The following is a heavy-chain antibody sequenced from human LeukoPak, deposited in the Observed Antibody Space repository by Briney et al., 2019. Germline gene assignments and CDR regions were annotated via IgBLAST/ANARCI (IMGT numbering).Heavy chain of an antibody. CDR3: ARGHTAVTRHFDF. CDR1: GVSISSSNSY. J-gene: IGHJ4*02. Sequence: SETLSLTCTVSGVSISSSNSYWGWIRQPPGKGLEWIGSIYYSGNTYYNASLKSQVSISIDTSKNQFSLRLTSVTAADTAVYYCARGHTAVTRHFDFWGQGTLVTVSS. CDR2: IYYSGNT. V-gene: IGHV4-39*01. D-gene: IGHD4-17*01.